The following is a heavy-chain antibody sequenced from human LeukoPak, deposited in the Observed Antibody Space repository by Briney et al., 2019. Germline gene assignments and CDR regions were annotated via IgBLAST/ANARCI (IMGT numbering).Heavy chain of an antibody. CDR1: GFTFSSYA. V-gene: IGHV3-23*01. CDR3: AKGSYYDSSGSFYFDY. J-gene: IGHJ4*02. D-gene: IGHD3-22*01. Sequence: GGSLRLSCAAAGFTFSSYAMSWVRQDPGKGLEWVSGISGSGDNTYYADSVKGRFTISRDNSKNTLYVQVNSLGTEDTAAYYCAKGSYYDSSGSFYFDYWGQGTLVTVSS. CDR2: ISGSGDNT.